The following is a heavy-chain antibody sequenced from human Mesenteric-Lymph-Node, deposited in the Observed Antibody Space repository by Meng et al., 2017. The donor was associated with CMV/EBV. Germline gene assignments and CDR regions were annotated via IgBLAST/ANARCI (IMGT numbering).Heavy chain of an antibody. CDR2: ISYDGNII. V-gene: IGHV3-30-3*01. J-gene: IGHJ4*02. CDR3: GRGRVSYTNSSPQGH. D-gene: IGHD6-6*01. Sequence: GESLKISCAASGFTFSNYAMYWVRQAPGKGLEWVAVISYDGNIIDYADSVTGRFIISRDNSKNTLFLQMNSLRGDDTGVYYCGRGRVSYTNSSPQGHWGQGTLVTVSS. CDR1: GFTFSNYA.